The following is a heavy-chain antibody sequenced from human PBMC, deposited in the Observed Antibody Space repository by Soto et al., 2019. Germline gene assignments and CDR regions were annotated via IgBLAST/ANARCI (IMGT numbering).Heavy chain of an antibody. J-gene: IGHJ4*02. CDR1: GYTFTTHY. CDR2: INPSGGRT. V-gene: IGHV1-46*01. D-gene: IGHD3-10*01. Sequence: QVQLVQSGTEVKKPGASVNVSCKASGYTFTTHYMRWVRQAPGQGLEWMGIINPSGGRTTYALKFQGRVTMTSDTSTNTVYVELTSLRSEDTAIYFCARAGENYGSGTFSPPLRYYFNSWGQGTLVTVSS. CDR3: ARAGENYGSGTFSPPLRYYFNS.